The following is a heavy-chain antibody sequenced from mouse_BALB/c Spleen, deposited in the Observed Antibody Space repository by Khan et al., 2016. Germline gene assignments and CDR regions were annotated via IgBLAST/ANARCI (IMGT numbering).Heavy chain of an antibody. Sequence: EVQLQESGPGLVKPSQSLSLTCTVTGYSITSDYAWNWIRQFPENKLEWMGYITYSGSTVHNPSLKSRITITRDTSKNQFFLQLNSVTTEDTATYYCARSANCHGRSLNWYFDVWGDRTPVTGSA. V-gene: IGHV3-2*02. CDR1: GYSITSDYA. D-gene: IGHD1-1*01. J-gene: IGHJ1*01. CDR2: ITYSGST. CDR3: ARSANCHGRSLNWYFDV.